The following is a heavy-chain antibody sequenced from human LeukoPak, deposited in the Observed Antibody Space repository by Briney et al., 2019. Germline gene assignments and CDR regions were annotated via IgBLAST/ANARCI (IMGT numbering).Heavy chain of an antibody. Sequence: GGSLRLSCAASGLTFSSYGMHWVRQAPGKGLEWVAVISYDGSNKYYADSVKGRFTISRDNSKNTLYLQMNSLRAEDTAVYYCAKDRPLYGMDVWGQGTTVTVSS. CDR3: AKDRPLYGMDV. CDR2: ISYDGSNK. J-gene: IGHJ6*02. CDR1: GLTFSSYG. V-gene: IGHV3-30*18.